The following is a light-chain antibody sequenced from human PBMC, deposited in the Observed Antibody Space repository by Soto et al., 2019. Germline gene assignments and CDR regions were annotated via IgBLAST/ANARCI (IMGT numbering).Light chain of an antibody. CDR2: DAS. CDR3: QQYTNWPPWT. V-gene: IGKV3-15*01. J-gene: IGKJ1*01. Sequence: ILMTQSPATLSVSPGERATLSCRASQSVSNNLAWYQQKPGQAPRLLIYDASTRATGIPARFSGSGSGTAFTLTISGRQSEDFAVYYCQQYTNWPPWTCGQGTKVEIK. CDR1: QSVSNN.